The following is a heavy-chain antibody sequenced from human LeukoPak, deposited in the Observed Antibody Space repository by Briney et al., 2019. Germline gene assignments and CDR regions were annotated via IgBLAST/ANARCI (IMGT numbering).Heavy chain of an antibody. CDR2: INSDGSRT. V-gene: IGHV3-74*01. J-gene: IGHJ6*02. D-gene: IGHD2-15*01. CDR3: ARDRSRWSIAPDADV. CDR1: GFAFNDYW. Sequence: QPGGSLRLSCAASGFAFNDYWMNWVRQVPGKGLMWVARINSDGSRTTYADPVRGRFTVSRDNAKNTLYLQMNSLRAEDTAVYYCARDRSRWSIAPDADVWGQGTTVTVSS.